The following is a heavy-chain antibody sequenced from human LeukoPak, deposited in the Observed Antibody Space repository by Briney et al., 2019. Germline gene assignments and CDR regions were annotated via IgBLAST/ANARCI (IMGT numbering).Heavy chain of an antibody. D-gene: IGHD2-21*02. V-gene: IGHV3-23*01. Sequence: GGSLRLSCAASRFTFSSYAMSWVRQAPGKGLEWVSAISGSGGSAYYADSVKGRFTISRDNSKNTLYLQMNSLRAEDTAIYYCAKDQAYCGGDCYPEVFDYWGQGTLVTVSS. CDR3: AKDQAYCGGDCYPEVFDY. J-gene: IGHJ4*02. CDR2: ISGSGGSA. CDR1: RFTFSSYA.